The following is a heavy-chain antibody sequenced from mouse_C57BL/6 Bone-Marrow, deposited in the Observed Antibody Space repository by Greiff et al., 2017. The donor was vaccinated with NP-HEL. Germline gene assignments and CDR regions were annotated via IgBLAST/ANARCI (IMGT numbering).Heavy chain of an antibody. V-gene: IGHV1-55*01. J-gene: IGHJ3*01. CDR1: GYTFTSYW. CDR3: AGTRDHGEGFAY. D-gene: IGHD1-2*01. CDR2: IYPGSGST. Sequence: VQLQQPGAELVKPGASVKMSCKASGYTFTSYWITWVKQSPGQGLEWIGDIYPGSGSTNYNEKFKSKATLTVDTSSSTAYMQLSSLTSEDSAVYYCAGTRDHGEGFAYWGQGTLVTVSA.